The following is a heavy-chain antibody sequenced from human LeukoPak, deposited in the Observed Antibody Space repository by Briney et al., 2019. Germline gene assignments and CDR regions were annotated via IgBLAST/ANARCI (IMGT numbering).Heavy chain of an antibody. CDR2: IIPIFGTA. D-gene: IGHD3-9*01. CDR1: GGTFSSYA. CDR3: ARGPTYQTKRYFDSDLDY. V-gene: IGHV1-69*01. Sequence: ASVKVSCKASGGTFSSYAISWVRQAPGQGLEWMGGIIPIFGTANYAQKFQGRVTITADESTSTAYMELSSLRSEDTAVYYCARGPTYQTKRYFDSDLDYWGQGTLVTVSS. J-gene: IGHJ4*02.